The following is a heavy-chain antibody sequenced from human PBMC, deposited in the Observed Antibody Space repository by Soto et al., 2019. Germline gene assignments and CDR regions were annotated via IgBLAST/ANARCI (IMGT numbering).Heavy chain of an antibody. CDR2: IYSGGST. CDR1: GLTVSNNY. J-gene: IGHJ4*02. V-gene: IGHV3-66*01. D-gene: IGHD3-16*01. CDR3: AAYSHKGY. Sequence: EEQLVESGGDLVQPGGSLRLSCAAPGLTVSNNYMSWVRQAPGKGLEWVSLIYSGGSTYYADSVKGRFTISRDSSKNTLYLQMNSLRAEDTAMYYCAAYSHKGYWGQGTLVTVSS.